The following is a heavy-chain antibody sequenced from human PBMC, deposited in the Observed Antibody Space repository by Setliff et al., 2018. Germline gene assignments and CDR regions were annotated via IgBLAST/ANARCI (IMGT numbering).Heavy chain of an antibody. J-gene: IGHJ5*02. V-gene: IGHV1-8*03. Sequence: GASVKVSCKASGYTFTSYDINWVRQATGQGLEWMGWMNPNSGNTGYAQKFQGRVTITRNTSISTAYMELSSLRSEDTAVYYCARGRRGNYDFWSGYSNWFDPWGQGTLVTV. CDR2: MNPNSGNT. CDR1: GYTFTSYD. CDR3: ARGRRGNYDFWSGYSNWFDP. D-gene: IGHD3-3*01.